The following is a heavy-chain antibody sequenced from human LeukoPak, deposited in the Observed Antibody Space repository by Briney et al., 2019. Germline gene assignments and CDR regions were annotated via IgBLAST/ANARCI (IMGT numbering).Heavy chain of an antibody. CDR2: INSDGSST. V-gene: IGHV3-74*01. J-gene: IGHJ4*02. CDR1: GFTFSTYW. D-gene: IGHD2-2*01. CDR3: ARDWDCSSPTCYGALGY. Sequence: PGGSLRLSCAASGFTFSTYWMHWVRQAPGKGLVWVSRINSDGSSTSYADSVKGRFTISRDNSKNSLYLQMNSLRAEDTAVYYCARDWDCSSPTCYGALGYWGQGTLVTVSS.